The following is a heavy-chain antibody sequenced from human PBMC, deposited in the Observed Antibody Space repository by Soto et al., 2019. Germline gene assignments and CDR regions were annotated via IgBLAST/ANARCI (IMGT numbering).Heavy chain of an antibody. J-gene: IGHJ5*02. V-gene: IGHV4-34*01. CDR2: INHSGST. Sequence: SETLSLTCAVYGGSFSGYYWSWIRQPPGKGLEWIGEINHSGSTNYNPSLKSRVTISVDTSKNQFSLKLSSVTAADTAVYYCARDKLWWFDPWGQGALVTVSS. CDR3: ARDKLWWFDP. CDR1: GGSFSGYY. D-gene: IGHD2-15*01.